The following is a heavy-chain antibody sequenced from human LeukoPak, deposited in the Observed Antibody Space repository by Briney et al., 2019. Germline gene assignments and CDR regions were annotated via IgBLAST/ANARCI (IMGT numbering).Heavy chain of an antibody. Sequence: GASVKVSCKVSGYTFTYYYIHWVRQAPGQGLEWMGWINPNSGGTNYAQKFQGRVTMTRDTSINTAYMELNRLTSDGTALYYSAGYTNNWYLRGYWGQGTLVAVSS. CDR2: INPNSGGT. V-gene: IGHV1-2*02. CDR1: GYTFTYYY. CDR3: AGYTNNWYLRGY. J-gene: IGHJ4*02. D-gene: IGHD6-13*01.